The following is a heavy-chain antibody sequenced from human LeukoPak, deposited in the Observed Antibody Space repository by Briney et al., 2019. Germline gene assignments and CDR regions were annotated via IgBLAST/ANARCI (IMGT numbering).Heavy chain of an antibody. CDR3: ARYSGYDWEYFDY. D-gene: IGHD5-12*01. J-gene: IGHJ4*02. CDR1: GYSISSGYY. CDR2: IYTSGST. Sequence: PSETLSLTCTVSGYSISSGYYWSWIRQPAGKGLEWIGRIYTSGSTNYNPSLKSRVTMSVDTSKNQFSLKLSSVTAADTAVYYCARYSGYDWEYFDYWGQGTLVTVSS. V-gene: IGHV4-4*07.